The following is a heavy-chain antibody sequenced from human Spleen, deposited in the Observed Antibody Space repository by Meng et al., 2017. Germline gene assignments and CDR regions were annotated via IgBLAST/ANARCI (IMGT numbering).Heavy chain of an antibody. CDR3: ARDWSKGYGSGSPRGYYYGMAV. D-gene: IGHD3-10*01. J-gene: IGHJ6*02. CDR2: IYTSGST. V-gene: IGHV4-4*07. CDR1: GGSISSYY. Sequence: SETLSLTCTVSGGSISSYYWSWIRQPAGKGLEWIGRIYTSGSTNYNPSLKSRVTMSVDTSKNQFSLKLRSVTAADTAVYYCARDWSKGYGSGSPRGYYYGMAVWGQGNTVNGSS.